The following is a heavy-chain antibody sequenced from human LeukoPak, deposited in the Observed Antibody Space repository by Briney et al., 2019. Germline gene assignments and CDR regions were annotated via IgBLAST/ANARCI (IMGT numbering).Heavy chain of an antibody. D-gene: IGHD1-14*01. CDR2: IHFSGTI. Sequence: SETLSLTCTVSGDSISSTAYYWGWSRQPPGKGVEWLGMIHFSGTIYNNPSLMSRVTISVDTSKNQFSLKLTSVTAADTAVYYCTRGFDHAKSGYWGQGTLVTVSS. CDR1: GDSISSTAYY. CDR3: TRGFDHAKSGY. J-gene: IGHJ4*02. V-gene: IGHV4-39*01.